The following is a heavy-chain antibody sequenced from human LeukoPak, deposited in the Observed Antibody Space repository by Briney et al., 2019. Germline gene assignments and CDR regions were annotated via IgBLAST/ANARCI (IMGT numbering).Heavy chain of an antibody. CDR2: ISWNSADI. CDR3: ANDSGGRYPRGFFDT. Sequence: GGSLRLSCAASGLIFDDYAMHWVRQAPGKGLEWVSGISWNSADIGYVDTVKGRFTISRDSANNALYLQMHSLRPEDTALYYCANDSGGRYPRGFFDTWGQGTQVTVSS. V-gene: IGHV3-9*01. D-gene: IGHD6-19*01. CDR1: GLIFDDYA. J-gene: IGHJ4*03.